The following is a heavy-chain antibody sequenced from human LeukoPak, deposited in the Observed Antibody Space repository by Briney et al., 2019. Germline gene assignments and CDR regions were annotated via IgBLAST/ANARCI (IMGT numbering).Heavy chain of an antibody. J-gene: IGHJ4*02. D-gene: IGHD3-22*01. CDR3: ARAGDSSGYPDS. CDR1: GFTFSSYW. CDR2: ISSSGFPI. V-gene: IGHV3-11*04. Sequence: GGSLRLSCAASGFTFSSYWMHWIRQAPGKGLEWVSYISSSGFPIYYADSVKGRFTISRDNAKNSLFLQMNSLRAEDTAVYYCARAGDSSGYPDSWGQGTLVTVSS.